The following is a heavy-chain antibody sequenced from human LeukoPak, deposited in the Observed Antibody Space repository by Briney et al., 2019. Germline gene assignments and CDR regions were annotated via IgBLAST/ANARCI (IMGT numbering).Heavy chain of an antibody. CDR2: INHSGST. D-gene: IGHD6-13*01. V-gene: IGHV4-34*01. Sequence: SETLSLTCAVYGGSFRGYYWSWIRQPPGKGLEWIGEINHSGSTNYNPSLKSRVTISVDTSKNQFSLKLSSVTAADTAVYYCARGRQPARLDYWGQGTLVTVSS. J-gene: IGHJ4*02. CDR1: GGSFRGYY. CDR3: ARGRQPARLDY.